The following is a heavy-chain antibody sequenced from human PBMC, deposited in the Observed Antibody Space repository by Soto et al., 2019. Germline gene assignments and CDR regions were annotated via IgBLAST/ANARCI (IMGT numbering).Heavy chain of an antibody. V-gene: IGHV4-39*01. J-gene: IGHJ4*02. Sequence: PSETLCLTCTVSGGSISSSSYYGGWIRQPPGKGLEWIGSIYYSGSTYYNPSLKSRVTISVDTSKNQFSLKLSSVTAADTAVYYCARSGSGSGSYFDYWGQGTLVT. CDR1: GGSISSSSYY. CDR2: IYYSGST. D-gene: IGHD3-10*01. CDR3: ARSGSGSGSYFDY.